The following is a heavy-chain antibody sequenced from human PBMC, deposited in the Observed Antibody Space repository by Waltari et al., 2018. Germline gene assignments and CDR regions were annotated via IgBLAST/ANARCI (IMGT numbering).Heavy chain of an antibody. CDR1: GFTFCNAW. V-gene: IGHV3-7*03. Sequence: EVQLVESGGGVVQPGGSLRPSCAASGFTFCNAWMDWVRQAPGKGLEWVANIKPDGSERYSVDSVKGRFTISRDNAKNSVYLQMNSLRAEDTAVYYCSRSLDAWGQGTTVTVSS. CDR2: IKPDGSER. J-gene: IGHJ6*02. CDR3: SRSLDA.